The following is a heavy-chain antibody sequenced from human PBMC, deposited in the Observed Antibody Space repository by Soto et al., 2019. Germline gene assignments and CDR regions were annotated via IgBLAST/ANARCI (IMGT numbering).Heavy chain of an antibody. J-gene: IGHJ4*02. CDR2: ISSSGTTV. CDR1: GFTISDYA. Sequence: GGSLRLSCAASGFTISDYAMNSLRQAPGMGLGWVSYISSSGTTVYYADSVKGRFTISRDNAKNSLSLQMYSLRDDDTAVYYCARDAFNYDSTGYHSDYWGQGTLVTVS. CDR3: ARDAFNYDSTGYHSDY. D-gene: IGHD3-22*01. V-gene: IGHV3-48*02.